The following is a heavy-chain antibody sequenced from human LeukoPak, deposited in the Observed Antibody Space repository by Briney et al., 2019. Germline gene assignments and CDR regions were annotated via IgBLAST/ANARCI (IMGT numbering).Heavy chain of an antibody. V-gene: IGHV3-23*01. D-gene: IGHD1-26*01. J-gene: IGHJ4*02. CDR1: AFTISSYA. CDR3: AKDVVGAINYFDY. Sequence: GGSLRLSCAASAFTISSYAMSWVRQAPGKGLEWVSGISGSGGSTYYADSVKGRFTISRNNSKNTLYLQMNSLRADDTAVYYCAKDVVGAINYFDYWGQGTLVTVSS. CDR2: ISGSGGST.